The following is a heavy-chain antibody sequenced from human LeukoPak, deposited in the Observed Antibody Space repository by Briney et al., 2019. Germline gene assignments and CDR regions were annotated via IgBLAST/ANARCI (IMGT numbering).Heavy chain of an antibody. CDR1: SSSSYY. Sequence: SSSSYYWGWIRQPPGKGLVWVSAISGSGGSTYYADSVKGRFTISRDNSKNTLYLQMNSLRAEDTAVYYCAKSSRRTVPNPVDYWGQGTLVTVSS. D-gene: IGHD4-17*01. V-gene: IGHV3-23*01. J-gene: IGHJ4*02. CDR2: ISGSGGST. CDR3: AKSSRRTVPNPVDY.